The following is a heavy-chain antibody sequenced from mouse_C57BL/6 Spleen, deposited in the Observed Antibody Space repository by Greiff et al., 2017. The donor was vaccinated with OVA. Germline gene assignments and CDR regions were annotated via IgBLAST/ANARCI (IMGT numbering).Heavy chain of an antibody. Sequence: EVQRVESGVGLVKPGGSLKLSCAASGFTFSSYAMSWVRQTPEKRLEWVATISDGGSYTYYPDNVKGRFTISRDNAKNNLYLQMSHLKSEDTAMYYCARVSHYYGSRPFAYWGQGTLVTVSA. D-gene: IGHD1-1*01. CDR3: ARVSHYYGSRPFAY. V-gene: IGHV5-4*01. CDR1: GFTFSSYA. J-gene: IGHJ3*01. CDR2: ISDGGSYT.